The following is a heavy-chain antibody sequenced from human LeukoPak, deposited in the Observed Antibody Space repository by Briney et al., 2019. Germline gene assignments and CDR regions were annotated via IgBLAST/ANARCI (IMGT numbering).Heavy chain of an antibody. CDR2: IKQDGSEK. CDR3: ARVLPSGYYMDV. J-gene: IGHJ6*03. V-gene: IGHV3-7*03. CDR1: GFTFSSYW. D-gene: IGHD2-15*01. Sequence: PGGSLRLSCEASGFTFSSYWMTWVRQAPGKGLEWVANIKQDGSEKYYKDSVKGRITISRDNAKNSLYLQMNSLRAEDTAVYYCARVLPSGYYMDVWGKGTTVTISS.